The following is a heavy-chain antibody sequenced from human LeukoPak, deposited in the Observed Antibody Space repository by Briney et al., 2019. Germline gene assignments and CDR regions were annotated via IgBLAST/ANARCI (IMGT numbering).Heavy chain of an antibody. CDR3: ARQLSGWYDADPY. V-gene: IGHV3-7*05. CDR2: IKEDGSRN. Sequence: PGGSLRLSCAASGFTFSRYWMSWVRQAPGKGLEWVANIKEDGSRNHYVDSVKGRFTISRDNAKNSLYLQMSSLSAEDTAVYYCARQLSGWYDADPYWGQGTLVTVSS. J-gene: IGHJ4*02. CDR1: GFTFSRYW. D-gene: IGHD6-19*01.